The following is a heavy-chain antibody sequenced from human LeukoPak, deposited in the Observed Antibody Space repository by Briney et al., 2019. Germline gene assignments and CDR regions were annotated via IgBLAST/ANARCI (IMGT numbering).Heavy chain of an antibody. CDR2: INPNSGGT. J-gene: IGHJ6*02. Sequence: GASVKVSCKASGYTFTGYYMHWVRQAPGQGLEWMGWINPNSGGTNYAQKFQGRVTMTRDTSISTAYMELSRLRSDDTAVYYCARYREWTGTTELGIDYGMDVWGQGTTVTVSS. D-gene: IGHD1-1*01. V-gene: IGHV1-2*02. CDR3: ARYREWTGTTELGIDYGMDV. CDR1: GYTFTGYY.